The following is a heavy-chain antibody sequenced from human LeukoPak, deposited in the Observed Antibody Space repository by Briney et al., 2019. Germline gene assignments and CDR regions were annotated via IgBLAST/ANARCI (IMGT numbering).Heavy chain of an antibody. CDR1: GGTSSSYA. J-gene: IGHJ4*02. CDR3: ASIVGATDRFDY. V-gene: IGHV1-69*04. CDR2: IIPILGIA. D-gene: IGHD1-26*01. Sequence: SVKVSCKASGGTSSSYAISWVRQAPGQGLEWMGRIIPILGIANYAQKFQGRVTITADKSTSTAYMELSSLRSEDTAVYYCASIVGATDRFDYWGQGTLVTVSS.